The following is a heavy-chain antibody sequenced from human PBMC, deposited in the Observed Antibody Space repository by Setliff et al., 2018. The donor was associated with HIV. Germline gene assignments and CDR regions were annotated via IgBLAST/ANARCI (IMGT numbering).Heavy chain of an antibody. CDR3: ARVGDSYGMDDAFDI. CDR2: INPNSGGT. D-gene: IGHD5-18*01. V-gene: IGHV1-2*04. J-gene: IGHJ3*02. Sequence: ASVKVSCKASGYTFTGYYMHWVRQAPGQGLEWMGWINPNSGGTNYAQKFQGWVTMTRDTSTSTVYMELSSLRSEDTAVYYCARVGDSYGMDDAFDIWGQGTMVTVSS. CDR1: GYTFTGYY.